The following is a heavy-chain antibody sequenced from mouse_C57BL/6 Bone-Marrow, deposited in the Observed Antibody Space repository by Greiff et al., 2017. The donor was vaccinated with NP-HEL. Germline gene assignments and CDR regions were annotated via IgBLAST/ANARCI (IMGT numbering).Heavy chain of an antibody. CDR2: ISSGGSYT. CDR3: ARQNYYGSTPFDY. V-gene: IGHV5-6*01. D-gene: IGHD1-1*01. CDR1: GFTFSSYG. J-gene: IGHJ2*01. Sequence: EVKLQESGGDLVKPGGSLKLSCAASGFTFSSYGMSWVRQTPDKRLEWVATISSGGSYTYYPDRVKGRFTISRDNAKNTLYLQMSSLKSEDTAMYYCARQNYYGSTPFDYWGQGTTLTGSS.